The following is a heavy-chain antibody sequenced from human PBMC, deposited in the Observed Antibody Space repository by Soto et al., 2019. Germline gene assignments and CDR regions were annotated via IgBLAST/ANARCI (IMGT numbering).Heavy chain of an antibody. CDR2: ISHSGST. D-gene: IGHD6-13*01. Sequence: SETLSLTCTVSGGSISSAAYYWSWIRQHPGKGLEWIGYISHSGSTYYNPSLKSRVIISVDTSKNQFSLSLTSVTAADTAVYYCARSGIAAAGIYYYYYMDVWGKGTTVTVSS. V-gene: IGHV4-31*03. CDR1: GGSISSAAYY. CDR3: ARSGIAAAGIYYYYYMDV. J-gene: IGHJ6*03.